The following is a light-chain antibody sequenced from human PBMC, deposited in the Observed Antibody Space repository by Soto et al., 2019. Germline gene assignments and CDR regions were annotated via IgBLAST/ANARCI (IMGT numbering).Light chain of an antibody. CDR1: QGISSY. CDR2: AAS. CDR3: QQHNSYPWT. Sequence: AMRLTQSPSSLSASTGDRVTNNSRASQGISSYLAWYQQKPGKAPKLLIYAASTLQSGVPSRFSGSGSGTDFTLTISCLQSEDFATYYCQQHNSYPWTFGQGTKVDIK. V-gene: IGKV1-8*01. J-gene: IGKJ1*01.